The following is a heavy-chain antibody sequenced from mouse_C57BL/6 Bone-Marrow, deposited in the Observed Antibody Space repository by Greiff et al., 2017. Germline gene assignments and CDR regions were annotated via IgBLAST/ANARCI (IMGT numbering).Heavy chain of an antibody. V-gene: IGHV1-81*01. Sequence: QVQLKQSGAELARPGASVKLSCKASGYTFTSYGISWVKQRTGQGLEWIGEIYPRSGNTYYNEKFKGKATLTADKSSSTAYMELRSRTSEDSAVYFCAREDGGSLAWFAYWGQGTLVTVSA. CDR1: GYTFTSYG. CDR3: AREDGGSLAWFAY. D-gene: IGHD1-1*02. J-gene: IGHJ3*01. CDR2: IYPRSGNT.